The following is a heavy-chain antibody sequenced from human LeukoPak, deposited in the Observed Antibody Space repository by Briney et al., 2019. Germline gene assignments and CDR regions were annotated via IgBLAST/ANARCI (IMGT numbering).Heavy chain of an antibody. V-gene: IGHV3-23*01. Sequence: GGSLRLSCAASGFTFSSHAMTWVRQAPGKGLEWVSTITSTGGSTFFADSIKGRFTISRDNSKNTLFLQMNSLRAEDTALYFCAKGWLQFDYWGQGTQVTVSS. CDR1: GFTFSSHA. CDR3: AKGWLQFDY. CDR2: ITSTGGST. D-gene: IGHD5-24*01. J-gene: IGHJ4*02.